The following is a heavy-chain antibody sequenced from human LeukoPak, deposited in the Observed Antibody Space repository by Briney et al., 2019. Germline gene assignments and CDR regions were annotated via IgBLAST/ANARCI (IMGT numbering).Heavy chain of an antibody. D-gene: IGHD6-6*01. CDR3: AKEIVPPSGYYFDY. V-gene: IGHV3-23*01. CDR2: ISGSGVNT. Sequence: GGSLRLSCAASGFTFSNSAMSWVRQAPGKRLEWVSSISGSGVNTYYADSVKGRFTIFRDNSKNTLYLQMNSLRVEDTAVYHCAKEIVPPSGYYFDYWGQGTLVTVSS. J-gene: IGHJ4*02. CDR1: GFTFSNSA.